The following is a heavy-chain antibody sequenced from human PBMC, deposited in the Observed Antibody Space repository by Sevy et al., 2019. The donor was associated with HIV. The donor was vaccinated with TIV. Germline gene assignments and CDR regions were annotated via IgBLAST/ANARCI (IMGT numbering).Heavy chain of an antibody. CDR3: AREGCTKPHDY. CDR1: GFDFSIYS. J-gene: IGHJ4*02. CDR2: LSFGCGKI. V-gene: IGHV3-23*01. Sequence: GGSLRLSCAASGFDFSIYSMSWVRQAPGKGLEWVSTLSFGCGKINYADSVKGRFTISRDKSKSSVYLQMNNMRVEDTAGYYCAREGCTKPHDYWGQGTLVTVSS. D-gene: IGHD2-8*01.